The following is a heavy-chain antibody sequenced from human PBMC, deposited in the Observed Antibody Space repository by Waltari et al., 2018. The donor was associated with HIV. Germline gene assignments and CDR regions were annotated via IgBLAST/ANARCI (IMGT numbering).Heavy chain of an antibody. CDR1: GGSISSSSYY. CDR3: ARDPVVCPQFDY. D-gene: IGHD2-8*02. J-gene: IGHJ4*02. V-gene: IGHV4-39*07. Sequence: QLQLQESGPGLVKPSETLSLTCTVSGGSISSSSYYWGWIRQPPGKGLGWIGSIYYSGGTYYTPSLMSRVTISVDTSKNQFSLKLSSVTAADTAVYYCARDPVVCPQFDYWGQGTLVTVSS. CDR2: IYYSGGT.